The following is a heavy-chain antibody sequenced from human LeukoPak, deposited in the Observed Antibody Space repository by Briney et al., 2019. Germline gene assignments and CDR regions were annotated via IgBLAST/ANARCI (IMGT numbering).Heavy chain of an antibody. J-gene: IGHJ4*02. V-gene: IGHV3-23*01. Sequence: GGSLRLSCAASGFTFSSYSMNWVRQAPGKGLEWVSAISGSGGSTYYADSVKGRFTISRDNSKNTLYLQMNSLRAEDTAVYYCAREDYYDSSGYGDWGQGTLVTVPS. CDR3: AREDYYDSSGYGD. D-gene: IGHD3-22*01. CDR2: ISGSGGST. CDR1: GFTFSSYS.